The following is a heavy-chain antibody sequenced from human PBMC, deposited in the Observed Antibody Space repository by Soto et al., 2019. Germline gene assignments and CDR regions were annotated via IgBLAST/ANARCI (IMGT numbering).Heavy chain of an antibody. V-gene: IGHV3-74*01. CDR1: GFTFSSYW. Sequence: EVQLVESGGGLVQPGGSLRLSCAASGFTFSSYWMQWVRQAPGKGLVWVSRINSDGSSTSYADSVKGRFTISRDNAKNTLYLQMNSLRAEDTAVYYCARDRCSSTSCYEGGWFDPWGQGTLVTVSS. J-gene: IGHJ5*02. CDR2: INSDGSST. CDR3: ARDRCSSTSCYEGGWFDP. D-gene: IGHD2-2*01.